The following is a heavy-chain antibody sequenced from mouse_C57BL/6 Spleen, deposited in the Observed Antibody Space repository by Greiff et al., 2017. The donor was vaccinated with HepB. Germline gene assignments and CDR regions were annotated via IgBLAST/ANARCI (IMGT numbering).Heavy chain of an antibody. CDR3: ASLRYHAMDY. CDR2: IYPGDGDT. D-gene: IGHD1-1*01. J-gene: IGHJ4*01. V-gene: IGHV1-82*01. CDR1: GYAFSSSW. Sequence: QVQLQQSGPELVKPGASVKISCKASGYAFSSSWMNWVKQRPGKGLEWIGRIYPGDGDTNYNGKFKGKATLTADKSSSTAYMQLSSLTSEDSAVYFCASLRYHAMDYWGQGTSVTVSS.